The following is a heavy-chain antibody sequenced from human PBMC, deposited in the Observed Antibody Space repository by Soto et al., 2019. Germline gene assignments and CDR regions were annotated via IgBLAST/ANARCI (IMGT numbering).Heavy chain of an antibody. CDR3: AKDRSPGSPYYGMDF. Sequence: TGGSLRLSCAASGFTFGDYAMHWVRQVPGKGLEWVSGFKWNSGDVGYADSVKGRFTISRDNAKNSLYLQMNSLRPEDTAVYYCAKDRSPGSPYYGMDFWGQGTMVTVSS. CDR2: FKWNSGDV. CDR1: GFTFGDYA. J-gene: IGHJ6*02. D-gene: IGHD3-10*01. V-gene: IGHV3-9*01.